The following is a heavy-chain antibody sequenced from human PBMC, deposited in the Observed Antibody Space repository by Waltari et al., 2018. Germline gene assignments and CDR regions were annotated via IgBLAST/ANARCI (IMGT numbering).Heavy chain of an antibody. CDR1: GFTFGCFS. J-gene: IGHJ4*02. CDR2: SSSSSSTI. Sequence: EVQLVESGGGLVQPGGSLSLSFAASGFTFGCFSMNWVLQAPGKGMEWVSYSSSSSSTIYYADSVKGRFTISRDKAKNSLYLQMNSLRAEDTAVYYCARDQPKGSRFAFDYWGQGTLVTVSS. V-gene: IGHV3-48*01. CDR3: ARDQPKGSRFAFDY. D-gene: IGHD3-16*01.